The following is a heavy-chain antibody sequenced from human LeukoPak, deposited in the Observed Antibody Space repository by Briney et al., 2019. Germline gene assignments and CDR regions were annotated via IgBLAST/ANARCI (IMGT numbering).Heavy chain of an antibody. CDR3: ARVDLYSNYAYFRH. Sequence: SETLSLTCTVSGGSISSYYWSWIRQPAGKGLEWIGRIYTSGSTNYNPSLKSRVTISVDTSKNQFTLKLSSVTAADTAVYYCARVDLYSNYAYFRHWGQGTLVTVSS. D-gene: IGHD4-11*01. J-gene: IGHJ1*01. CDR1: GGSISSYY. CDR2: IYTSGST. V-gene: IGHV4-4*07.